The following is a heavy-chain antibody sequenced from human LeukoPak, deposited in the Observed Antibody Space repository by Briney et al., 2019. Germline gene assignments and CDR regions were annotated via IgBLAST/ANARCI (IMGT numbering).Heavy chain of an antibody. Sequence: GASVKVSCKASGGTFSSYAISWVRQAPGQGLEWMGGIIPVFDTANYAQKFQGRVTITADESTSTAYMELSSLRSEDTAVYYCARAGYCSGGSCPRRNYYYYYMDVWGKGTTVTISS. CDR3: ARAGYCSGGSCPRRNYYYYYMDV. V-gene: IGHV1-69*13. CDR2: IIPVFDTA. CDR1: GGTFSSYA. J-gene: IGHJ6*03. D-gene: IGHD2-15*01.